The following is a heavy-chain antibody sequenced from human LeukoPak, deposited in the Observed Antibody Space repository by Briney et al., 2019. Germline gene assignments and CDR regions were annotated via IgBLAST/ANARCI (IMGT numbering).Heavy chain of an antibody. D-gene: IGHD3-22*01. V-gene: IGHV3-53*01. J-gene: IGHJ5*02. CDR1: GFTFSSYA. CDR2: IYSGGST. Sequence: PGGSLRLSCAASGFTFSSYAMSWVRQAPGKGLEWVSVIYSGGSTYYADSVKGRFTISRDNSKNTLYLQMNSLRAEDTAVYYCARDGSSGYYDWFDPWGQGTLVTVSS. CDR3: ARDGSSGYYDWFDP.